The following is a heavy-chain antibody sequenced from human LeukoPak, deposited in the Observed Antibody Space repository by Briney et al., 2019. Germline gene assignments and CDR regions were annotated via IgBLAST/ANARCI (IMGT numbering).Heavy chain of an antibody. V-gene: IGHV3-48*01. CDR1: GFTFSSYS. CDR3: ARVPVVEATTVLDS. CDR2: ISSSSTI. D-gene: IGHD2-15*01. Sequence: GGSLRLSCAASGFTFSSYSMNWVRQAPGKGLEWVSYISSSSTIYYADSVKGRFTISRDNAKNSLYLQMNSLRAEDTAVYYCARVPVVEATTVLDSWGQGTLVTVSS. J-gene: IGHJ4*02.